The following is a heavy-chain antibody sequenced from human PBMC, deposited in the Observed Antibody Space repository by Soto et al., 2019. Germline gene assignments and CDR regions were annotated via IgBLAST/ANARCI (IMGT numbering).Heavy chain of an antibody. CDR1: GFTFSSYS. V-gene: IGHV3-21*01. D-gene: IGHD3-22*01. Sequence: PGWSLRLSCAASGFTFSSYSMNWVRQAPGKGLEWVSSISSSSSYIYYADSVKGRFTISRDNAKNSLYLQMNSLRAEDTAVYYCAREGNYYDSSGYYPDAFDIWGQGTMVTVSS. J-gene: IGHJ3*02. CDR3: AREGNYYDSSGYYPDAFDI. CDR2: ISSSSSYI.